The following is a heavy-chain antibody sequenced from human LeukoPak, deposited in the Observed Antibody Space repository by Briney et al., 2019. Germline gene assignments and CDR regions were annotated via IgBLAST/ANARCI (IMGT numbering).Heavy chain of an antibody. CDR3: AREYYDFWSGSSDY. J-gene: IGHJ4*02. CDR1: GGSISSYY. Sequence: PSETLSLTCTVSGGSISSYYWSWIRQPAGKGLEWIGRIYTSGSTNYNPSLKSRVTMSVDTSKNQFSLKLSSVTAADTAVYYCAREYYDFWSGSSDYWGQGTLVTVSS. V-gene: IGHV4-4*07. D-gene: IGHD3-3*01. CDR2: IYTSGST.